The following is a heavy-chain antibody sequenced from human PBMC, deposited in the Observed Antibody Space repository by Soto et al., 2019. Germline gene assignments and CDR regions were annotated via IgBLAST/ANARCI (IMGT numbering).Heavy chain of an antibody. V-gene: IGHV3-33*01. D-gene: IGHD3-16*02. CDR3: ARATRYNWFDP. CDR2: IWYDGSNK. Sequence: GSLRLSCAASGFTFSSYGMHWVRQAPGKGLEWVAVIWYDGSNKYYADSVKGRFTISRDNSKNTLYLQMNSLRAEDTAVYYCARATRYNWFDPWGQGTLVTVSS. CDR1: GFTFSSYG. J-gene: IGHJ5*02.